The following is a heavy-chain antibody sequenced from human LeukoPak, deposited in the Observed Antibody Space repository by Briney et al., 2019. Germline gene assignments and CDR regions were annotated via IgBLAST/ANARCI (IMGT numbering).Heavy chain of an antibody. CDR2: IYYSGST. D-gene: IGHD4-17*01. Sequence: SETLPLTCTVSGGSISSSSYYWGWIRQPPGKGLEWIGSIYYSGSTYYNPSLKSRVTISVDTSKNQFSLKLSSVTAADTAVYYCARRDYGDYIADYWGQGTLVTVSS. J-gene: IGHJ4*02. CDR1: GGSISSSSYY. CDR3: ARRDYGDYIADY. V-gene: IGHV4-39*01.